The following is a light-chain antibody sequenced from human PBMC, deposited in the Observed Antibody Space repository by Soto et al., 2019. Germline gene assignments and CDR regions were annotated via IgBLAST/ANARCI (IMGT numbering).Light chain of an antibody. CDR3: QQLNSYPLT. V-gene: IGKV1-9*01. J-gene: IGKJ4*01. Sequence: DIQLTQSPSFLSASVGDRVTITCRASQGISNYLAWYQQKPGKPPKLLIYGASTLQSGVPSRFRGSGSVTELTLTISSLQPEDFATYYCQQLNSYPLTYGGGTKVEIK. CDR1: QGISNY. CDR2: GAS.